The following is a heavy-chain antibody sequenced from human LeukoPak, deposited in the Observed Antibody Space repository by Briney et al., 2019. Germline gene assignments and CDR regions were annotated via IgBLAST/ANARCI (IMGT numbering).Heavy chain of an antibody. D-gene: IGHD1-7*01. J-gene: IGHJ4*02. CDR1: GGSISSSSYY. Sequence: PSETLSLTCTVSGGSISSSSYYWGWIRQPPGKGLEWIGSIYYSGSAYYNPSLKSRLTISVDTSKNQFSLKLSSVTAADTAVYYCARHSYTGTMVTYYFDYWGQGTLVTVSS. V-gene: IGHV4-39*01. CDR2: IYYSGSA. CDR3: ARHSYTGTMVTYYFDY.